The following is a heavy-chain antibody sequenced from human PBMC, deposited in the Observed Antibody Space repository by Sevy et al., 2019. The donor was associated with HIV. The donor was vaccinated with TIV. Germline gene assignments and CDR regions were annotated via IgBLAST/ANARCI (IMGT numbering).Heavy chain of an antibody. V-gene: IGHV4-31*03. CDR2: IHYSGTT. D-gene: IGHD3-22*01. CDR1: GGSISSGSYF. J-gene: IGHJ2*01. CDR3: ARQYYYDTSGFYWYFDL. Sequence: TLSLTCTVSGGSISSGSYFWTWIRQHPGKGLEWIGYIHYSGTTYYNPSLKSRLTISVDTSKNEYSLKLNSVTAADTAMYYCARQYYYDTSGFYWYFDLWGRGTLVTVSS.